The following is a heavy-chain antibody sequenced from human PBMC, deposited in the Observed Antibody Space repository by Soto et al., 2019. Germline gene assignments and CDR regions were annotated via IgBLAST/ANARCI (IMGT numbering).Heavy chain of an antibody. Sequence: EVQLVESGGGLAQPGGSLRLSCAASGFTFSGYEMNWVRQAPGKGLEWVSYIDSSGNTIDYADSVKGRFTISRDNAKNSLYLQMNSLRAEDTAIYYCARDGPAADFDHWRQGTQVTVSS. CDR3: ARDGPAADFDH. J-gene: IGHJ4*02. CDR2: IDSSGNTI. D-gene: IGHD6-13*01. V-gene: IGHV3-48*03. CDR1: GFTFSGYE.